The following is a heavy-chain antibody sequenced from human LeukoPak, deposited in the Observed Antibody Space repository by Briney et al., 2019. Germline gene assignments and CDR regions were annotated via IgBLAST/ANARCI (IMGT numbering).Heavy chain of an antibody. J-gene: IGHJ4*02. D-gene: IGHD1/OR15-1a*01. CDR2: MSASGSHT. V-gene: IGHV3-23*01. Sequence: PGGSLRLSCAASGFTVSSNYMSWVRQAPGKGLEWVSGMSASGSHTHSADFVKGRFTISRDNFKNTLYLQMNGLRVEDTAVYYCAKVRSGNNYYFDYWGQGTLVTVSS. CDR1: GFTVSSNY. CDR3: AKVRSGNNYYFDY.